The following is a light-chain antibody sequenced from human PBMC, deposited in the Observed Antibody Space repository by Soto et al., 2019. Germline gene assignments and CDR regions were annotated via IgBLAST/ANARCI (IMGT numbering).Light chain of an antibody. V-gene: IGKV1-9*01. CDR1: QGISSN. CDR2: AAS. J-gene: IGKJ5*01. Sequence: DIQLTQSPSFLSASVGDRVTITCRASQGISSNLAWYQQKPGKAPQLLIYAASALQSGVPSRFSGSGSGAEFTLTISSLQPADFATDYWHQLNIYPITFGQGTRLEIK. CDR3: HQLNIYPIT.